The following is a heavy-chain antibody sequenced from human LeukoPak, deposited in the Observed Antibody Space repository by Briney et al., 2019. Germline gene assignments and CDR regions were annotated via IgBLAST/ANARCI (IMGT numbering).Heavy chain of an antibody. Sequence: SETLSLTCAVSGGSISSSNWWTWVRQPPGKGLEWIGEISSHSGSANYNPSLMRRVTISVDKSKNQFSLRLSSVTAADTAVYYCEKIYCSDITCYLDFWGQGTLVTVSS. CDR1: GGSISSSNW. V-gene: IGHV4-4*02. CDR2: ISSHSGSA. D-gene: IGHD2-15*01. J-gene: IGHJ4*02. CDR3: EKIYCSDITCYLDF.